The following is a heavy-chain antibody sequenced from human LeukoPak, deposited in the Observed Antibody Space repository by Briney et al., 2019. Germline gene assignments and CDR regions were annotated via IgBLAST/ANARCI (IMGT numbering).Heavy chain of an antibody. V-gene: IGHV4-59*01. Sequence: PSETLSLTCTVSGASLSSYYWSWIRQPPGKGLEWIGYIDYSGSTNYTPSLKSRATISVDTSKNQFSLKLSSVTAADTALYYCAREAWVSGDSKYRYYGIDVWGQGTTVTVSS. CDR2: IDYSGST. CDR3: AREAWVSGDSKYRYYGIDV. CDR1: GASLSSYY. D-gene: IGHD4-17*01. J-gene: IGHJ6*02.